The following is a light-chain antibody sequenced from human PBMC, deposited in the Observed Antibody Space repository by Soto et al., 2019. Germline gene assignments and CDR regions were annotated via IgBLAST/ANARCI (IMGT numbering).Light chain of an antibody. V-gene: IGLV2-8*01. J-gene: IGLJ2*01. CDR1: SSDVGGYDL. Sequence: QSALTQPPSASGSPGQSVTISCTGTSSDVGGYDLVSWYQQHPGKAPKLILYEVAKRPSGVPARFSGSKSGITASLTVSGLQADDESDYYCSSFAGNNNLFGGGTKLTVL. CDR3: SSFAGNNNL. CDR2: EVA.